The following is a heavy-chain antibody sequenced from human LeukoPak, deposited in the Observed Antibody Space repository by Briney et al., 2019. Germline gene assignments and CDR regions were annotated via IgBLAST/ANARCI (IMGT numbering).Heavy chain of an antibody. V-gene: IGHV3-23*01. CDR2: VSGSGGNR. D-gene: IGHD7-27*01. Sequence: GGSLRLSCAASGFTFSSYAMSWVRQAPGKGLEWVSAVSGSGGNRYFADSVRGRFTISRDNSKNTLFLQMNSLRAEDTAVYYCAKDSRLTGETYYFDHWGQGTLVTVSS. J-gene: IGHJ4*02. CDR3: AKDSRLTGETYYFDH. CDR1: GFTFSSYA.